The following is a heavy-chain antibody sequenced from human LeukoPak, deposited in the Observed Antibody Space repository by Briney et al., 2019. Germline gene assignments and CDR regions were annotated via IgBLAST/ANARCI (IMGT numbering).Heavy chain of an antibody. CDR3: ARRSSWSYYYYYMDV. CDR1: GFTFSSYS. CDR2: ISSSSSYI. Sequence: GGSLRLSCAASGFTFSSYSMNWVRQAPGKGLEWVPSISSSSSYIYYADSVKGRFTISRDNAKNSLYLQMNSLRAEDTAVYYCARRSSWSYYYYYMDVWGKGTTVTVSS. J-gene: IGHJ6*03. D-gene: IGHD6-13*01. V-gene: IGHV3-21*01.